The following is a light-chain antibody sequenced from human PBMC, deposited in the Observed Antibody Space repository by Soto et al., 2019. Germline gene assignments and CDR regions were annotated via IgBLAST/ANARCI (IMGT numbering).Light chain of an antibody. V-gene: IGKV3D-15*01. CDR2: GAS. CDR1: QRVSSN. J-gene: IGKJ4*01. Sequence: EVVMTQSPATLSMSPGESATLSCRASQRVSSNLAWYQQKPGQAPRLLFYGASTRATGIPARFSGSGSGTDFTLTISSLQSEDFAVYYCHQYDYWPLTFGGGTKVDNK. CDR3: HQYDYWPLT.